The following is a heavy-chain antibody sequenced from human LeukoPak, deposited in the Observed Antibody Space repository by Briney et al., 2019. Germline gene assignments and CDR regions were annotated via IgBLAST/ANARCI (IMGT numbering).Heavy chain of an antibody. J-gene: IGHJ4*02. CDR2: IKQDGSEE. D-gene: IGHD2-15*01. CDR1: GFTFSSYW. V-gene: IGHV3-7*03. Sequence: LAGGSLRLSCAASGFTFSSYWMSWVRQAPGTGLEWVANIKQDGSEEYYVDSVKGRFTISRDNAKNSLYLQMNSLRAEDTAVYYCAREYCSGGTCYLPGYWGQGTLVTVSS. CDR3: AREYCSGGTCYLPGY.